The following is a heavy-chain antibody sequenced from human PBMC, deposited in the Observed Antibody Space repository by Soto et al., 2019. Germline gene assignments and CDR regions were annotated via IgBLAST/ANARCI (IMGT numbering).Heavy chain of an antibody. CDR3: AREVIIRSSDY. J-gene: IGHJ4*02. CDR2: IWYDGSNK. CDR1: GFTFSSYG. V-gene: IGHV3-33*01. Sequence: QVQLVESGGGVVQPGRSLRLSCAASGFTFSSYGMHWVRHAPGKGLEWVAVIWYDGSNKYYADSVKGRFTISRDNSKNTLYLQMNSLRAEDTAVYYCAREVIIRSSDYWGQGTLVTVSS. D-gene: IGHD3-10*01.